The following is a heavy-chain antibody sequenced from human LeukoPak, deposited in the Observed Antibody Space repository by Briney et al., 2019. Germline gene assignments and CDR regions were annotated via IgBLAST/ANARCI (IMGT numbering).Heavy chain of an antibody. CDR3: ANLAAAVINGVDY. J-gene: IGHJ4*02. CDR1: GFTFSSYG. CDR2: ISGSGGST. D-gene: IGHD6-13*01. Sequence: GGSLRLSWAASGFTFSSYGMSWVRQAAGKGLEWVSAISGSGGSTYYAHSVKGRFPISRDNSKNTLYLQMNSLRAEDTAVYYCANLAAAVINGVDYWGQGTLVTVSS. V-gene: IGHV3-23*01.